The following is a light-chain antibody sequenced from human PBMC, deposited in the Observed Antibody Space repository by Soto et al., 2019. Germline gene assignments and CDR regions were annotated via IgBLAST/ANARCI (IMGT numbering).Light chain of an antibody. CDR1: SSNIGAGYD. Sequence: QLVLTQPPSVSGAPGQRVTISCTGSSSNIGAGYDVHWYQQLPGTAPKLLIYGNNNRPSGVPDRFSGSKSGTSASLAITGLQAEDEADYYCQSYDRSLSGRVFGGGTKLTVL. J-gene: IGLJ3*02. CDR2: GNN. CDR3: QSYDRSLSGRV. V-gene: IGLV1-40*01.